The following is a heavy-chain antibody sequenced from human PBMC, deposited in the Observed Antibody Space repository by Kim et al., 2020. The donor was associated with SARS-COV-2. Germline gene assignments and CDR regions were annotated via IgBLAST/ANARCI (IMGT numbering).Heavy chain of an antibody. D-gene: IGHD6-13*01. V-gene: IGHV5-51*01. Sequence: SFQGQVTISADKSISTAYLQWSSLKASDTAMYYCARPTGLYSSSWYYFDYWGQGTLVTVSS. CDR3: ARPTGLYSSSWYYFDY. J-gene: IGHJ4*02.